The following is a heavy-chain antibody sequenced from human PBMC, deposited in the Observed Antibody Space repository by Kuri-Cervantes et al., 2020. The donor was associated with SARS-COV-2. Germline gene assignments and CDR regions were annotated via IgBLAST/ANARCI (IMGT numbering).Heavy chain of an antibody. D-gene: IGHD2-2*03. CDR3: ATALLDIVVVPAAQMAFDY. J-gene: IGHJ4*02. CDR2: ISAYNGNT. Sequence: ASVKVSCKASGYTFTSYGISWVRQAPGQGLEWMGWISAYNGNTNYAQKLQGRVTMTTDTSTSTAYMELRSLRSEDTAVYYCATALLDIVVVPAAQMAFDYWGQGTLVTVSS. V-gene: IGHV1-18*01. CDR1: GYTFTSYG.